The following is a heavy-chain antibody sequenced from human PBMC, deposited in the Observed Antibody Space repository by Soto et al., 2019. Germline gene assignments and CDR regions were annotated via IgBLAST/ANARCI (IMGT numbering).Heavy chain of an antibody. J-gene: IGHJ6*02. CDR2: IYYSGST. CDR1: GGSISSGGYY. CDR3: ARDRVFITTLQLLSSPGNYYYGMDV. D-gene: IGHD2-2*01. Sequence: PSETLSLTCTVSGGSISSGGYYWSWIRQHPGKGLEWIGYIYYSGSTYYNPSLKSRVTISVDTSKNQFSLKLSSVTAADTAVYYCARDRVFITTLQLLSSPGNYYYGMDVWGQGTTVTVSS. V-gene: IGHV4-31*03.